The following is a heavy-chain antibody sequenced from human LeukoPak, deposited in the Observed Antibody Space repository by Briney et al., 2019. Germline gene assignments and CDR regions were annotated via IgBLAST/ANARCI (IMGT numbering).Heavy chain of an antibody. V-gene: IGHV1-2*06. D-gene: IGHD3-10*01. J-gene: IGHJ6*03. CDR3: ASTFRTRGYYMDV. CDR2: INPNSGGT. CDR1: GYTFTSYG. Sequence: ASVKVSCKASGYTFTSYGISWVRQAPGQGLEWMGRINPNSGGTNYAQKFQGRVTMTRDTSISTAYMELSRLRSDDTAVYYCASTFRTRGYYMDVWGKGTTVTVSS.